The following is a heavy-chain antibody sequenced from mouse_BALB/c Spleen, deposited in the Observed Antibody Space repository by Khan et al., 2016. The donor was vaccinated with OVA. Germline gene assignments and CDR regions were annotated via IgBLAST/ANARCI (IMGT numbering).Heavy chain of an antibody. CDR3: ARQPYYHYNIMDY. V-gene: IGHV2-6-1*01. Sequence: QVQLKQSGPGLVAPSQSLSITCTISGFSLTNYGVHWVRQPPGKGLEWLVVIWTDGNTAYNSALKSRLTISKDNSKSQVFLKMNRLQTDDTAMYFCARQPYYHYNIMDYWGQGTSVTVSS. D-gene: IGHD2-10*01. J-gene: IGHJ4*01. CDR1: GFSLTNYG. CDR2: IWTDGNT.